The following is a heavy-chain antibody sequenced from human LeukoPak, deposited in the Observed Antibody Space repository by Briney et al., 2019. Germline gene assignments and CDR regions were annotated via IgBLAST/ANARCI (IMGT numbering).Heavy chain of an antibody. Sequence: SVKVSCKASGGTFSSYAISWVRQAPGQGLEWMGGIIPIFGTANYAQKFQGRVTITADKSTSTAYMELSSLRSEDTAVYYCARGCSGGSCYDFSDAFDIWGQGTMVTVSS. J-gene: IGHJ3*02. CDR1: GGTFSSYA. V-gene: IGHV1-69*06. CDR2: IIPIFGTA. D-gene: IGHD2-15*01. CDR3: ARGCSGGSCYDFSDAFDI.